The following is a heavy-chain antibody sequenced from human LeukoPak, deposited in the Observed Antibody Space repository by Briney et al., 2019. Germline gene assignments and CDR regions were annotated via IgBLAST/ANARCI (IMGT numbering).Heavy chain of an antibody. CDR2: IKEDGGEK. J-gene: IGHJ4*02. D-gene: IGHD2-15*01. CDR3: VRDRGYCSGGTCYALWDY. V-gene: IGHV3-7*01. Sequence: GGSLRLTCAGSGFTFSRYTVSWVRQAPGKGLEWVAHIKEDGGEKYHVDPVKGRFTISRDNTKNSLYLQMNSLRAEDTAMYYCVRDRGYCSGGTCYALWDYWGQGTLVTVSS. CDR1: GFTFSRYT.